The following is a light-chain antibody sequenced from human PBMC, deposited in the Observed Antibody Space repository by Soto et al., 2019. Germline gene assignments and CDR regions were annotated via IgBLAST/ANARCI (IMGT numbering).Light chain of an antibody. CDR3: QQHGTSPIT. CDR2: GAS. CDR1: QTVIRNY. Sequence: EIVLTQSPGTLSLYPGERAALSCRASQTVIRNYLAWHQQKPGQTPRLLVYGASSRATGIPDRFSGSGSGTDFTLTISRLEPEDFAVYCCQQHGTSPITFGQGTRLEI. J-gene: IGKJ5*01. V-gene: IGKV3-20*01.